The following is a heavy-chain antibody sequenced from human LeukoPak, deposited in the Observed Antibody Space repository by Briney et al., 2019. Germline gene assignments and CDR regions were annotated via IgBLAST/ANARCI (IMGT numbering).Heavy chain of an antibody. Sequence: ASVTVSCKASGYTFTSYGISWVRQAPGQGLEWMGWISAYNGNTNYAQKLQGRVTMTTDTSTSTAYMELRSLRSDDTAVYYCATADYSGSYYPLPRYYGMDVWGQGTTVTVSS. CDR3: ATADYSGSYYPLPRYYGMDV. J-gene: IGHJ6*02. CDR1: GYTFTSYG. V-gene: IGHV1-18*01. CDR2: ISAYNGNT. D-gene: IGHD1-26*01.